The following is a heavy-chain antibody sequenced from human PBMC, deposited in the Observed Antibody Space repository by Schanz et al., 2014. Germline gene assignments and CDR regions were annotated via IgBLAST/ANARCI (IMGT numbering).Heavy chain of an antibody. CDR1: GFIFSVYD. Sequence: QVQLVESGGGVIQPGRSLRLSCAASGFIFSVYDMHWVRQAPGTGLEWVAVISYDGSQRYYADSVKGRFTISRDNSKNTLYLQMNSLRAEDTAVYYCARPIYDLWSGSFDYWGQGTLVTVSS. CDR2: ISYDGSQR. D-gene: IGHD3-3*01. J-gene: IGHJ4*02. CDR3: ARPIYDLWSGSFDY. V-gene: IGHV3-30*04.